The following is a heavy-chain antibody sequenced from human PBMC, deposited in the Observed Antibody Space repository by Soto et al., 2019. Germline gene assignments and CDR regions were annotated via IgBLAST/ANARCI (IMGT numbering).Heavy chain of an antibody. CDR2: INPNSGGT. J-gene: IGHJ6*02. V-gene: IGHV1-2*04. D-gene: IGHD3-3*01. CDR1: GYTFTGYY. Sequence: ASVKVSCKASGYTFTGYYMHWVRQAPGQGLEWMGWINPNSGGTNYAQKFQGWVTMTRDTSASTAYMELSSLRSEDTAVYYCARALTSDFWSGYYNHYYYGMDVWGQGTTVTVSS. CDR3: ARALTSDFWSGYYNHYYYGMDV.